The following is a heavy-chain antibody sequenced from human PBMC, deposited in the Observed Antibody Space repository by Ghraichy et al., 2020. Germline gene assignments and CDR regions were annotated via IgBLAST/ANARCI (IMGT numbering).Heavy chain of an antibody. D-gene: IGHD3-22*01. CDR2: ISSSGSTI. CDR1: GFTFSDYY. V-gene: IGHV3-11*01. J-gene: IGHJ5*02. CDR3: ARGGNYYDSTEKFRFDP. Sequence: GSLRLSCAASGFTFSDYYMSWIRQAPGKGLEWVSYISSSGSTIYYADSVKGRFTISRDNAKNSLYLQMNSLRAEDTAVYYCARGGNYYDSTEKFRFDPWGQGTLVTASS.